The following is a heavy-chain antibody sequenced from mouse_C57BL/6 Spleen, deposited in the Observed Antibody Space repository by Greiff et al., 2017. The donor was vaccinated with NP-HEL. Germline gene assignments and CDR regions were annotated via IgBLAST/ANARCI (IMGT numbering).Heavy chain of an antibody. CDR3: ARSSDYPFAY. Sequence: QVQLQQPGAELVMPGASVKLSCEASGYTFTSYWMHWVKQRPGQGLEWIGEIDPSDSYTNYNQKFKGKSTLTVDKSSSTAYMQLSSLTSEDSAVYYCARSSDYPFAYWGQGTLVTVSA. CDR2: IDPSDSYT. CDR1: GYTFTSYW. J-gene: IGHJ3*01. D-gene: IGHD2-4*01. V-gene: IGHV1-69*01.